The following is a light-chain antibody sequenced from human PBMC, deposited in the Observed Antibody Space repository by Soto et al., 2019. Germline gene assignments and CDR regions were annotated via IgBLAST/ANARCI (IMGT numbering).Light chain of an antibody. CDR2: AAS. V-gene: IGKV1-39*01. CDR1: QSISSY. CDR3: QQSYSNPRT. Sequence: DIQMTQSPSSLSASVGDRVTITCRASQSISSYLNWYQQKPGKAPNLLIYAASSLQSGVPSRFSGSRSGTDFTLTIVVLQPEDFAAYYCQQSYSNPRTFGRGTKVEIK. J-gene: IGKJ1*01.